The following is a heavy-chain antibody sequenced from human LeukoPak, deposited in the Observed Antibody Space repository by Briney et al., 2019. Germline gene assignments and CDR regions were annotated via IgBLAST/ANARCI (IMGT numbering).Heavy chain of an antibody. CDR1: GYTFTSYS. CDR2: ISAYNGNT. D-gene: IGHD5-24*01. V-gene: IGHV1-18*01. J-gene: IGHJ4*02. CDR3: ARDWDGYNWFDY. Sequence: ASVKVSCKASGYTFTSYSISWVRQAPGQGLEWMGWISAYNGNTNYAQKLQGRVTMTTDTSTSTAYMELRSLRSDDTAVYYCARDWDGYNWFDYWGQGTLVTVSS.